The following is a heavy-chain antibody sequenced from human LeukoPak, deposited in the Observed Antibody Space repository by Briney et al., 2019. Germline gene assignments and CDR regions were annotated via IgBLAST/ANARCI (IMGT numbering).Heavy chain of an antibody. CDR2: IISSSSTK. J-gene: IGHJ2*01. CDR3: ARHYCSNGLCRYFDL. V-gene: IGHV3-48*02. D-gene: IGHD2-8*01. CDR1: GFTFSSYS. Sequence: HPGGSLRLSCAASGFTFSSYSMNWVRQAPGKGLEWVSYIISSSSTKYYTDSVKGRFTISRDNAKNSLYLQMNSLRDEDTAVYYCARHYCSNGLCRYFDLWGRGTLVTVSS.